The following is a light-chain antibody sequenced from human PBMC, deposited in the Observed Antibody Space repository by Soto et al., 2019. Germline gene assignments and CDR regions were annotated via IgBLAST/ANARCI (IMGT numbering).Light chain of an antibody. Sequence: QSVLTQSPSASASLGASVKLTCTLSSGHSSYPIAWHQQQPEKGPRYLMKVNSDGSHNKGDGIPDRFSGSSSGPERYLTISSLQSEDEADYYCQTWATGIRIFGGGTQLTVL. CDR1: SGHSSYP. CDR2: VNSDGSH. J-gene: IGLJ2*01. V-gene: IGLV4-69*01. CDR3: QTWATGIRI.